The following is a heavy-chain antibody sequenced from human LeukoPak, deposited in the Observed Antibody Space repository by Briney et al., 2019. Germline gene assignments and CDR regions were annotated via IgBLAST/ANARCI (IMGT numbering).Heavy chain of an antibody. CDR2: ISSSSGTI. CDR3: AREFEVPAAAPDYYYYYYIDV. V-gene: IGHV3-48*04. J-gene: IGHJ6*03. Sequence: GGSLRLSCAASGFTFSVYSMNWVHQAPGKGLEWVSYISSSSGTIYYADSVKGRVTISRDNVENSLHLQMNSLRVEDTAVYYCAREFEVPAAAPDYYYYYYIDVWGKGTTVTVSS. CDR1: GFTFSVYS. D-gene: IGHD2-2*01.